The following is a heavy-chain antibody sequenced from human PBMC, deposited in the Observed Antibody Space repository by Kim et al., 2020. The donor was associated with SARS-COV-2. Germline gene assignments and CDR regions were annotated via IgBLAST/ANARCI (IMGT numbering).Heavy chain of an antibody. CDR3: AALDSVQVPGGI. V-gene: IGHV3-7*01. D-gene: IGHD3-10*01. J-gene: IGHJ4*02. Sequence: YVDSVKGRFTMYRDNAKNSLYLQMSSLRTEDTAIYCCAALDSVQVPGGIWGQGTLVTVSS.